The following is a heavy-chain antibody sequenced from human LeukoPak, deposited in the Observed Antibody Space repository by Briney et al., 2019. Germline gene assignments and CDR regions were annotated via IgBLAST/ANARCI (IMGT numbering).Heavy chain of an antibody. D-gene: IGHD3-9*01. CDR3: ARHQGDILRYFDWLFQGAFDI. CDR2: IYPGDSDT. Sequence: GESLKISCKGSGYSFTSYWIGWGRQMPGKGLEWVGIIYPGDSDTKYSPSFEGQVTISADKSISTAYLQWSSLQDSDTAMYYCARHQGDILRYFDWLFQGAFDIWGQGTMVTVSS. CDR1: GYSFTSYW. J-gene: IGHJ3*02. V-gene: IGHV5-51*01.